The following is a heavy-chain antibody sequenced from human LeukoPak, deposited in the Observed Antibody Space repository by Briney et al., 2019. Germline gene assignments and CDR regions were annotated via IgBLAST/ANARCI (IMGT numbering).Heavy chain of an antibody. Sequence: GGSLRLSCAASGFTFSSYSMNWVRQAPGKGLEWVSSISSSSSYIYYADSVKGRFTISRDNAKNSLYLQMNSLRAEDTAVYYCARVISSSLYYYYGMDVWGKGTTVTVSS. CDR1: GFTFSSYS. D-gene: IGHD6-13*01. CDR2: ISSSSSYI. J-gene: IGHJ6*04. CDR3: ARVISSSLYYYYGMDV. V-gene: IGHV3-21*01.